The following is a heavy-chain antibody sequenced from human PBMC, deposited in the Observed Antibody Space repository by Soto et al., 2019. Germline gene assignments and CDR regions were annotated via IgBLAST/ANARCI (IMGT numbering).Heavy chain of an antibody. J-gene: IGHJ3*02. D-gene: IGHD1-26*01. CDR2: IIPIFGTA. CDR3: ARAHSGSYYAQEAFAI. V-gene: IGHV1-69*01. CDR1: GGTFSSYA. Sequence: QVQLVQSGAEVKKPGSSVKVSCKASGGTFSSYAISWVRQAPGQGLEWMGGIIPIFGTANYAQKFQGRVTITADESTSTAYMELSSLRSEDTAVYYCARAHSGSYYAQEAFAIWGQGTMVTVSS.